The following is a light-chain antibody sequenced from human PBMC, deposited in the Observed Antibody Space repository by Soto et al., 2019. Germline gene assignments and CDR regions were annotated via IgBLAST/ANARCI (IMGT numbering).Light chain of an antibody. CDR3: SSYTISSTVV. CDR1: SNDIGTSNF. CDR2: DVS. V-gene: IGLV2-14*03. Sequence: QSVLTQPASVSGSPGQSITISCTGTSNDIGTSNFVSWYQHHPGKAPKLMIYDVSNRPSGVSDRFSGSKSGNTASLTISGLQAEDEADYYCSSYTISSTVVFGGGTKLTV. J-gene: IGLJ2*01.